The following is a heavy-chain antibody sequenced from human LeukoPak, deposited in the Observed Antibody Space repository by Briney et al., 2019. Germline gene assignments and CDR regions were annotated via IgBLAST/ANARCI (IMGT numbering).Heavy chain of an antibody. CDR2: INPNSGGT. CDR3: ARDLGSGYSNFYYMDV. J-gene: IGHJ6*03. CDR1: GYTFTSYH. D-gene: IGHD5-12*01. V-gene: IGHV1-2*02. Sequence: ASVKVSCKASGYTFTSYHITWVRQAPGQGLEWMGWINPNSGGTNYAQKFQGRVTMTRDTSISTAYMELSRLRSDDTAVYYCARDLGSGYSNFYYMDVWGKGTTVTVSS.